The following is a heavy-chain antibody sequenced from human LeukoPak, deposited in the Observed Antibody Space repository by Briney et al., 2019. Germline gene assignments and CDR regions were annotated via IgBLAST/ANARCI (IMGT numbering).Heavy chain of an antibody. D-gene: IGHD2-2*02. CDR1: GGSISSYY. CDR3: ARAWRCVSTSCYTYFDP. Sequence: SETLSLTCTVSGGSISSYYWSWIRQPPGKGLEWIGYIDYSEFTNYNPSLKSRLSISVDTSKNQFSMKLTSVTAADTAVYYCARAWRCVSTSCYTYFDPWGQGTLVTVSS. V-gene: IGHV4-59*01. CDR2: IDYSEFT. J-gene: IGHJ5*02.